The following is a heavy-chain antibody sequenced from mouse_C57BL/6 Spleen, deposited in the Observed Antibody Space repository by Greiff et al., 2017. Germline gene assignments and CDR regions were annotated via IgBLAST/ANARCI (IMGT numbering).Heavy chain of an antibody. CDR1: GYTFTDHT. CDR3: ARDDLGGYYSRGMDY. Sequence: VQLQQSDAELVKPGASVKISCKVSGYTFTDHTIHWMKQRPEQGLEWIGYIYPRDGSTKYNEKFKGKATLTADKSSSTAYMQLNSLTSEDSAVYICARDDLGGYYSRGMDYWGQGTSDTVSS. J-gene: IGHJ4*01. CDR2: IYPRDGST. V-gene: IGHV1-78*01. D-gene: IGHD2-3*01.